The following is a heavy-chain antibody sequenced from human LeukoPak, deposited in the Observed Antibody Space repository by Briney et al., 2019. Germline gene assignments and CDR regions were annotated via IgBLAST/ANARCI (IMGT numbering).Heavy chain of an antibody. CDR1: GGSISSYY. CDR2: MYTSRST. CDR3: ARDFRETQRRSMRRYYYYYMDV. V-gene: IGHV4-4*07. D-gene: IGHD5-24*01. Sequence: SETLSLTCTVSGGSISSYYWNWIRQPAGKGLEWIGRMYTSRSTNYNPSLKSRVTMSVDTSKIQFSLKLSSVTAADTAVYYCARDFRETQRRSMRRYYYYYMDVWGKGTTVTVSS. J-gene: IGHJ6*03.